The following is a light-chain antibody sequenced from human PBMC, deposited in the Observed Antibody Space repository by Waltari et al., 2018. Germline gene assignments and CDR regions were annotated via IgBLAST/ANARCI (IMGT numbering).Light chain of an antibody. CDR2: AAS. Sequence: DIQMTQSPSSLSASIGDRVTITCRPSQNISRYLNWYQHEPGKAPKLLIHAASNWQSWVPARFSGSGSETEFTLTISTLQTEDFAVYYCQQSYSSPPTFGRGTKVEIK. J-gene: IGKJ1*01. CDR1: QNISRY. V-gene: IGKV1-39*01. CDR3: QQSYSSPPT.